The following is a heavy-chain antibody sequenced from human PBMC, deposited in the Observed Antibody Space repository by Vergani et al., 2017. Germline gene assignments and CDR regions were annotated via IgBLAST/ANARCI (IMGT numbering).Heavy chain of an antibody. CDR3: ARESRVFYYGSGSYYSNWFDP. V-gene: IGHV4-59*01. D-gene: IGHD3-10*01. CDR2: IYYSGST. Sequence: QVQLRESGPGLVKPSETLSLTCTVSGGSISSYYWSWIRQPPGKGLEWIGDIYYSGSTNYNPSLKSRVTISVDTSKNQFSLKLSSVTAADTAVYYCARESRVFYYGSGSYYSNWFDPWGQGTLVTVSS. J-gene: IGHJ5*02. CDR1: GGSISSYY.